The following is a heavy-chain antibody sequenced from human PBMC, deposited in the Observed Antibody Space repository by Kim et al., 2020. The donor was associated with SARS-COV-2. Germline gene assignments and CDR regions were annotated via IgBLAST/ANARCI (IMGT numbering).Heavy chain of an antibody. CDR2: ISYDGSNK. V-gene: IGHV3-33*05. J-gene: IGHJ4*02. CDR3: ARGSGGSSGWRFDY. Sequence: GGSLRLSCAASGFTFSSYGMHWVRQAPGKGLEWVAVISYDGSNKYYADSVKGRFTISRDNSKNTLYLQMNSLRAEDTAVYYCARGSGGSSGWRFDYWGQG. CDR1: GFTFSSYG. D-gene: IGHD6-19*01.